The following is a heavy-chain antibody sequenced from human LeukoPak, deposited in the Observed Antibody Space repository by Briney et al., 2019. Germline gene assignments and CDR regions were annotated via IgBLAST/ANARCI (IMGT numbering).Heavy chain of an antibody. V-gene: IGHV3-23*01. D-gene: IGHD2-15*01. CDR1: GFTFSSHA. CDR2: ITARGTTT. CDR3: AKGTREYCSGGTCYPFDF. J-gene: IGHJ4*02. Sequence: PGGSLRLSCAASGFTFSSHAMTWVRQAPGKELECVSTITARGTTTQYADSVKGRFTISRDNSKNTLYLQMNSLRAEDTAVYYCAKGTREYCSGGTCYPFDFWAQGTLVTVSS.